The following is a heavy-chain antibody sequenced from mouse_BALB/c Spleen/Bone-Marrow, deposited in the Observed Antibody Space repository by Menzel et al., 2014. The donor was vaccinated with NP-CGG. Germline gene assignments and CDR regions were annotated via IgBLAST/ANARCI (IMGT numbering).Heavy chain of an antibody. CDR2: INPYNGGT. CDR1: GYTFTEYT. D-gene: IGHD2-2*01. CDR3: ARKEYGYDRYFDV. V-gene: IGHV1-18*01. Sequence: VQLQQSGPELVKPGASVKISCKTSGYTFTEYTMHWVKQSHGKSFEWIGGINPYNGGTSYNQKFKGKATLTVDKSSSTAYMELRSLTSEDSAVYYCARKEYGYDRYFDVWGAGTTVTVSS. J-gene: IGHJ1*01.